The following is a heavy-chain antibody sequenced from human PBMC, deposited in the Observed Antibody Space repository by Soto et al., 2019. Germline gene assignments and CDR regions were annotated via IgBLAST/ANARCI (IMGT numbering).Heavy chain of an antibody. J-gene: IGHJ3*02. CDR3: AKDQAPIVGATSGAFDI. V-gene: IGHV1-58*01. Sequence: SVKVSCKASGFTFTNSAVQWVRQARGQRLEWIGWIVVGSGNTNYAQKFQERVTITRDMSTSTAYMELSSLRSEDTAVYYCAKDQAPIVGATSGAFDIWGQGTMVTVS. CDR1: GFTFTNSA. D-gene: IGHD1-26*01. CDR2: IVVGSGNT.